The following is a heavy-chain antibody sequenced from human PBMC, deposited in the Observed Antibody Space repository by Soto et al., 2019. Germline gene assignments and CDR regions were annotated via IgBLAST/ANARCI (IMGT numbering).Heavy chain of an antibody. D-gene: IGHD3-10*01. Sequence: QVQLVQSGAEVKKPGSSVKVSCKASGGTFSSYTISWVRQAPGQGLEWVGRIIPIRGSADYAQKFQGRVTITADKSTSPAYMELSSLRSDDTAVYYCACSLRADHYYLSYMDVWGKGTTVTVSS. CDR3: ACSLRADHYYLSYMDV. CDR1: GGTFSSYT. J-gene: IGHJ6*03. V-gene: IGHV1-69*08. CDR2: IIPIRGSA.